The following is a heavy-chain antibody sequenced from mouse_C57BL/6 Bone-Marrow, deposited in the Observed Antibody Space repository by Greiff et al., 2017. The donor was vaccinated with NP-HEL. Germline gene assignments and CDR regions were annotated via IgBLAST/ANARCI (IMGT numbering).Heavy chain of an antibody. CDR2: ILPGSGST. CDR1: GYTFTGYW. CDR3: ARSAPYCYDSSDAMDY. Sequence: VQLQQSGAELMKPGASVKLSCKATGYTFTGYWIEWVKQRPGHGLEWIGEILPGSGSTNYNEKFKGKATFTADTSSNTAYMQLSSLTTEDSAMYYCARSAPYCYDSSDAMDYWGQGTSVTVSS. D-gene: IGHD1-1*01. V-gene: IGHV1-9*01. J-gene: IGHJ4*01.